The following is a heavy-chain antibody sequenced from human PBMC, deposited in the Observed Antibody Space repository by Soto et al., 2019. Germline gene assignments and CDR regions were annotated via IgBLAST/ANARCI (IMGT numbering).Heavy chain of an antibody. J-gene: IGHJ6*02. Sequence: GASVKVSCKASGYTSTGYYMHWVRQAPGQGLEWMGWINPNSGGTNYAQKFQGRVTMTRDTSNSTAYMELSRLRSDDTAVYYCAIRGDYDFWSGYSYYYGMDVWGQGTTVTVSS. CDR2: INPNSGGT. CDR1: GYTSTGYY. V-gene: IGHV1-2*02. CDR3: AIRGDYDFWSGYSYYYGMDV. D-gene: IGHD3-3*01.